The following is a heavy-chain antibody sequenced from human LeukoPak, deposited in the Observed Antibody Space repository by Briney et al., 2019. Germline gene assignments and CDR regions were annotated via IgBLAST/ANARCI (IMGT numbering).Heavy chain of an antibody. V-gene: IGHV3-20*04. D-gene: IGHD3-3*01. CDR1: GFTFDDYG. J-gene: IGHJ4*02. CDR3: ARDERLLSFLK. CDR2: INWNGGST. Sequence: GGSLRLSCAASGFTFDDYGMSWVRQAPGKGLEWVSDINWNGGSTGYRDSVKGRFTISRDNAKNSLYLQMNSLRAEDTALYYCARDERLLSFLKWGQGTLVTVSS.